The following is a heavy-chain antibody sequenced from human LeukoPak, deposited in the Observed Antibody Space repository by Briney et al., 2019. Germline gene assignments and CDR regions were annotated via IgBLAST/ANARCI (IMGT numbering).Heavy chain of an antibody. D-gene: IGHD5-18*01. CDR2: IRYDGSNK. J-gene: IGHJ4*02. CDR3: AKDEGRYSYGIGFAY. Sequence: GGSLRLSCAASGFTFSGYGMHWVRQAPGKGLEWVAFIRYDGSNKYYADSVKGRFTISRDNSKNTLYVQMNSLRADATAEYYCAKDEGRYSYGIGFAYSGQGTLVTVSS. V-gene: IGHV3-30*02. CDR1: GFTFSGYG.